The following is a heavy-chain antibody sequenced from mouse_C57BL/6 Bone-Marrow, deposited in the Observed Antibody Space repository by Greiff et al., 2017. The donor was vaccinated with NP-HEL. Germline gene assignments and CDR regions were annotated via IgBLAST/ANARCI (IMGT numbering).Heavy chain of an antibody. Sequence: EVKLMESGGGLVQPGGSLKLSCAASGFTFSDYYMYWVRQTPEKRLEWVAYISNGGGSTYYPDTVKGRFTISRDNAKNTLYLQMSRLKSEDTAMYYCARALLLRYPWFAYWGQGTLVTVSA. CDR3: ARALLLRYPWFAY. CDR2: ISNGGGST. J-gene: IGHJ3*01. D-gene: IGHD1-1*01. CDR1: GFTFSDYY. V-gene: IGHV5-12*01.